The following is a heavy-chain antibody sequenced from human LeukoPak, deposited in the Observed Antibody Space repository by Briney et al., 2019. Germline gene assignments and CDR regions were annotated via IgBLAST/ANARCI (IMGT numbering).Heavy chain of an antibody. Sequence: TTSETLSLTCALSGHSSTRGYYWAWFRQSPGKGLEWIATFFQSEKSFYNASLKSRVIMSLDTSKSQFSLNLTSVTAADTAVYYCARVLPVPYLLDSWGQGTNVTVSS. CDR3: ARVLPVPYLLDS. J-gene: IGHJ4*02. CDR2: FFQSEKS. D-gene: IGHD2/OR15-2a*01. V-gene: IGHV4-38-2*01. CDR1: GHSSTRGYY.